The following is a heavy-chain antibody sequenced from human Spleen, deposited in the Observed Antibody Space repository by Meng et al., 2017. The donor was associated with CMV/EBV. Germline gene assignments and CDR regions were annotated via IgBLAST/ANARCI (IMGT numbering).Heavy chain of an antibody. CDR1: GFTFSDYY. CDR2: ITHSGGTI. CDR3: ARVVVTATEGFSGMDV. Sequence: LSLTCAASGFTFSDYYMSWIRQAPGKGLEWVTYITHSGGTIHYADSVKGRFTISRDNAKKSLHLQMNSLRAEDTAVYYCARVVVTATEGFSGMDVWGQGTTVTVSS. V-gene: IGHV3-11*01. D-gene: IGHD2-21*02. J-gene: IGHJ6*02.